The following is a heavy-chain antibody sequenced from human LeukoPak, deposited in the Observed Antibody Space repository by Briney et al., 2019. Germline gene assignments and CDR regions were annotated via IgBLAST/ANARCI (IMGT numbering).Heavy chain of an antibody. CDR3: AREEEWELLVLDY. D-gene: IGHD1-26*01. Sequence: GGSLRLSCAAPGFTFSSYWMHWVRQAPGKGLGGVSRINSDGSSTSYADSVKGRFTISRDNAKNTLYLQMNSLRAEDTAVYYCAREEEWELLVLDYWGQGTLVTVSS. V-gene: IGHV3-74*01. J-gene: IGHJ4*02. CDR2: INSDGSST. CDR1: GFTFSSYW.